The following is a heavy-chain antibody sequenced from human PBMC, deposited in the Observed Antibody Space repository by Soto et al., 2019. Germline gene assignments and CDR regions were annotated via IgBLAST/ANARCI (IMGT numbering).Heavy chain of an antibody. V-gene: IGHV3-7*04. CDR3: ARAGPLLGYCSGGSC. CDR1: GFTFSSYW. Sequence: GGSLRLSCAASGFTFSSYWMSWVRQAPGKGLEWVANIKQDGSEKYYVDSVKGRFTISRDNAKNSLYLQMNSLRAEDTAVYYCARAGPLLGYCSGGSCWGQGTLVTVSS. D-gene: IGHD2-15*01. CDR2: IKQDGSEK. J-gene: IGHJ4*02.